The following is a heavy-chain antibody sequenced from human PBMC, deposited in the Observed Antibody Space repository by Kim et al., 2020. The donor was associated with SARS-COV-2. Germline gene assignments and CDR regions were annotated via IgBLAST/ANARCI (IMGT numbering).Heavy chain of an antibody. CDR1: GFTFSSYG. Sequence: GGSLRLSCAASGFTFSSYGMHWVRQAPGKGLVWVAVIWYDGGNKYYADSVKGRFTISRDNSKNTLYLQMNSLRAEDTAVYYCARDGREVVVPAAIHLGYYYYGMDVWGQGTTVTVSS. D-gene: IGHD2-2*01. CDR2: IWYDGGNK. V-gene: IGHV3-33*01. J-gene: IGHJ6*02. CDR3: ARDGREVVVPAAIHLGYYYYGMDV.